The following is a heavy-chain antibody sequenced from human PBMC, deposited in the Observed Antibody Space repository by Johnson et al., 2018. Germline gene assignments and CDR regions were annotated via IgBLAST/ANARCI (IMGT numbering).Heavy chain of an antibody. D-gene: IGHD2-2*01. CDR1: GFTFSSYG. CDR3: AKPHCSSTSCYPNYYYYYGMDV. J-gene: IGHJ6*02. V-gene: IGHV3-30*18. CDR2: ISYDGSNK. Sequence: QVQLVQFGGGVVQPGRSLRLSCAASGFTFSSYGMHWVRQAPGKGLEWVAVISYDGSNKYYADSVKGRFTISRDNSKNTLYLQMNSLRAEDTAVYYWAKPHCSSTSCYPNYYYYYGMDVWGQGTTVTVSS.